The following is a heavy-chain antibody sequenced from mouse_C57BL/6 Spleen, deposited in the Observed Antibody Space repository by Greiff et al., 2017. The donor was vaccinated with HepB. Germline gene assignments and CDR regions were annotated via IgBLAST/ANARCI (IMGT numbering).Heavy chain of an antibody. Sequence: QVHVKQPGTELVKPGASVKLSCKASGYTFTSYWMHWVKQRPGQGLEWIGNINPSNGGTNYNEKFKSKATLTVDKSSSTAYMQLSSLTSEDSAVYYCARTADLLWLRRFYFDYWGQGTTLTVSS. CDR2: INPSNGGT. D-gene: IGHD2-2*01. J-gene: IGHJ2*01. CDR3: ARTADLLWLRRFYFDY. CDR1: GYTFTSYW. V-gene: IGHV1-53*01.